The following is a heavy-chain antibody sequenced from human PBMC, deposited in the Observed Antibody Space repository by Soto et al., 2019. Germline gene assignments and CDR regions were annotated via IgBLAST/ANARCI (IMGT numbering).Heavy chain of an antibody. CDR1: GGSISSGGYS. D-gene: IGHD4-17*01. Sequence: SETLSLTCAVSGGSISSGGYSWSWIRQPPGKGLEWIGYIYHSGSTYYNPSLKSRVTISVDRSKNQFSLKLSSVTAADTAVYYCARGLFEVYGGDLDYWGQGILVTVSS. J-gene: IGHJ4*02. V-gene: IGHV4-30-2*01. CDR2: IYHSGST. CDR3: ARGLFEVYGGDLDY.